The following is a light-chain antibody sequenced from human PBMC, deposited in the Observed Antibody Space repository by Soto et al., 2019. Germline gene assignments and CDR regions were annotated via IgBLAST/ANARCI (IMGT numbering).Light chain of an antibody. J-gene: IGLJ1*01. CDR3: SVYTRTSTYV. CDR2: DVS. V-gene: IGLV2-18*01. Sequence: QSALTQPPSVSGSPGQSVTISCSGTIDDVTAYYRVSWYQQTPGTAPKLMIYDVSNRPSGVPDRFSGSRSGNTASLTISGLQAEDEGDYYSSVYTRTSTYVFGTGTKLTVL. CDR1: IDDVTAYYR.